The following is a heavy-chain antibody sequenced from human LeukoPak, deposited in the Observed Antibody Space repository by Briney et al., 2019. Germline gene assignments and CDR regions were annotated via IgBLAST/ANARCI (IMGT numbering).Heavy chain of an antibody. CDR1: GGSFSGYY. D-gene: IGHD3-22*01. Sequence: SETLSLTCAVYGGSFSGYYWSWIRQPPGKGLEWIGEINHSGSTNYNPSLKSRVTISVDTSKNQFSLKLSSVTAADTAVYYCARHGGDSSVNGIQHWGQGTLVTVSS. CDR3: ARHGGDSSVNGIQH. V-gene: IGHV4-34*01. CDR2: INHSGST. J-gene: IGHJ1*01.